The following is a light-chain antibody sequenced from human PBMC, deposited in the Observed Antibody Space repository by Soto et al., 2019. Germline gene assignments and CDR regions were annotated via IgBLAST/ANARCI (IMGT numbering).Light chain of an antibody. CDR3: QQYGTSPLT. Sequence: EIVLTRSPGTLSLSPGERGTLSCRASQSVSSRYLAGYQQRPGQAPRLVIYGASNRAAGIPDRFSGSGSGTDFTLTISRLEPEDFGVYYCQQYGTSPLTFGQGTKVEIK. CDR1: QSVSSRY. J-gene: IGKJ1*01. V-gene: IGKV3-20*01. CDR2: GAS.